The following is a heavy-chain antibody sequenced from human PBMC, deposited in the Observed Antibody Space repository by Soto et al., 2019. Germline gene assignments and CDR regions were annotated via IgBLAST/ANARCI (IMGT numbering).Heavy chain of an antibody. V-gene: IGHV4-59*01. CDR1: GGSISSYY. J-gene: IGHJ3*02. D-gene: IGHD5-12*01. Sequence: SETLSLTCTVSGGSISSYYWSWIRQPPGKGLEWIGYIYYSGSTNYNPSLKSRVTISVDTSKNQFSLKLSSVTAADTAVYYCARDLKYSGYDWDDAFDIWGQGTMVTVSS. CDR2: IYYSGST. CDR3: ARDLKYSGYDWDDAFDI.